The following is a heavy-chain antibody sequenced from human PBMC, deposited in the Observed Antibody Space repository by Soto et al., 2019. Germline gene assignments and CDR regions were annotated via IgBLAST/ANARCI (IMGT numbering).Heavy chain of an antibody. CDR1: GGTFSSYA. J-gene: IGHJ4*02. V-gene: IGHV1-69*13. D-gene: IGHD2-21*02. CDR3: ASGADCGGDCYSQFDY. CDR2: IIPIFGTA. Sequence: SVKVSCKASGGTFSSYAISWVRQAPGQGLEWMGGIIPIFGTANYAQKFQGRVTITADESTSTAYMELSSLRSEDTAVYYCASGADCGGDCYSQFDYWGQGTLVTVSS.